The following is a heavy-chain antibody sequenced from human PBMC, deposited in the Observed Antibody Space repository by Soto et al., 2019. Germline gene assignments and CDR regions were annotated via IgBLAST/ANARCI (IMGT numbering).Heavy chain of an antibody. Sequence: QVQLAESGGGVVQPGRSLRLSCAASGFTFSDSPMQWVRQAPGKGLEWVALISYGGTNKYYADSVKGRFSVSRDNSKNTLYLQMSDLRADDTAVYFCARGIPMNYWGQGTLVTFSS. J-gene: IGHJ4*02. CDR2: ISYGGTNK. V-gene: IGHV3-30-3*01. CDR3: ARGIPMNY. CDR1: GFTFSDSP. D-gene: IGHD2-21*01.